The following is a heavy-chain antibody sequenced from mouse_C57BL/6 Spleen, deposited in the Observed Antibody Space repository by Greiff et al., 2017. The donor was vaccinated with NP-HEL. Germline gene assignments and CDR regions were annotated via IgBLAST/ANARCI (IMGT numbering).Heavy chain of an antibody. V-gene: IGHV3-6*01. CDR3: ARGYGTFYWYFDV. D-gene: IGHD1-1*01. J-gene: IGHJ1*03. Sequence: EVKLMESGPGLVKPSQSLSLTCSVTGYSITSGYYWNWIRQFPGNKLEWMGYISYDGSNNYNPSLKNRISITRDPSKNQFFLKLNSVTTKDTATYYCARGYGTFYWYFDVWGTGTTVTVSS. CDR1: GYSITSGYY. CDR2: ISYDGSN.